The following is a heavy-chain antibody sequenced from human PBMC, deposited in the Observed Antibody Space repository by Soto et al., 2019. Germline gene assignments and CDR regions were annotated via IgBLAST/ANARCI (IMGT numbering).Heavy chain of an antibody. CDR2: IRGDSTTI. CDR3: ARIGGGGSCPYY. D-gene: IGHD2-15*01. V-gene: IGHV3-11*01. J-gene: IGHJ4*02. Sequence: PGGSLRLSCAASGFRFSDYYMSWMRQVPGKGLEWVSYIRGDSTTIYYADSVKGRFTISRDNAKNSLYLQMSSLRAEDTAVYYCARIGGGGSCPYYWGQGTLVTVSS. CDR1: GFRFSDYY.